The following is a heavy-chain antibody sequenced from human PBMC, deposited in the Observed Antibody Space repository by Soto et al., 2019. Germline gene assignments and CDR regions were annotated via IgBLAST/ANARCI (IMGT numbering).Heavy chain of an antibody. V-gene: IGHV4-59*01. D-gene: IGHD5-12*01. Sequence: SETLSLTCTVSGDSISPYSWSWVRQPPGKGLEWIGNIHYNGNTKYNPSLKSRVTMSLDTSKNQFSLRLISVTAADTAKYFCAREGNLGRWLQPLDFWGQGTLVTVSS. CDR3: AREGNLGRWLQPLDF. J-gene: IGHJ4*02. CDR1: GDSISPYS. CDR2: IHYNGNT.